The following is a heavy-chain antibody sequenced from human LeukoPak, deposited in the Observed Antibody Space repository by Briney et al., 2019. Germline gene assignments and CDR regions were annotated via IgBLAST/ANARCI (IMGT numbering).Heavy chain of an antibody. J-gene: IGHJ4*02. D-gene: IGHD6-19*01. CDR1: GFTFSSYS. V-gene: IGHV3-21*01. CDR2: ISSSSSYI. CDR3: ARGILSGWYYGY. Sequence: GGSLRLSCAASGFTFSSYSMNWVRQAPGKGLEWVSSISSSSSYIYYAGSVKGRFTISRDNAKNSLYLQMNSLRAEDTAVYYCARGILSGWYYGYWGQGTLVTVSS.